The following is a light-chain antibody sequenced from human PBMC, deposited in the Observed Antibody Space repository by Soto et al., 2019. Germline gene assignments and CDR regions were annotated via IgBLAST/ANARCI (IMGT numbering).Light chain of an antibody. CDR1: KLGDKY. J-gene: IGLJ1*01. CDR2: QDR. CDR3: QAWDSSTGV. Sequence: SSELTQPPSVSVSPGQTASITCSGDKLGDKYACWYQQKPGQSPVLVIYQDRKRPSGIPERFSGSNSGNTATLTISGTQAMDEADYYCQAWDSSTGVFGTGTKLTVL. V-gene: IGLV3-1*01.